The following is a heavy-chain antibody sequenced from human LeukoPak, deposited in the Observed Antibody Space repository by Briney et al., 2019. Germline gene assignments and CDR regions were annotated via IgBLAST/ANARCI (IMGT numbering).Heavy chain of an antibody. Sequence: GRSLRLSCAASGFAFSSYAMHWVRQAPGKGLEWVAVISYDGSNKYYADSVKGRFTISRDNSKNTLYLQMNSLRAEDTAVYYCARDYDYWGQGTLVTVSS. J-gene: IGHJ4*02. CDR3: ARDYDY. CDR1: GFAFSSYA. V-gene: IGHV3-30*04. CDR2: ISYDGSNK.